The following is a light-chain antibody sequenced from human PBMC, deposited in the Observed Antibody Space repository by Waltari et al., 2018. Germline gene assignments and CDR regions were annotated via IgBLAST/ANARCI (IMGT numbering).Light chain of an antibody. CDR3: QQRSNWPLMYT. CDR2: DAS. V-gene: IGKV3-11*01. J-gene: IGKJ2*01. Sequence: DIVLTHSPATLSLSPGERATLSCRASQSVSSYLAWYQQKPGQAPRLLIYDASNRATGIPARFSGSGSGTDFTLTISSLEPEDFAVYYCQQRSNWPLMYTFGQGTKLEIK. CDR1: QSVSSY.